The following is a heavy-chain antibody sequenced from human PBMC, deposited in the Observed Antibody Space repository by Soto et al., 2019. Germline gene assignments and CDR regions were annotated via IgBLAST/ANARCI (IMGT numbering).Heavy chain of an antibody. D-gene: IGHD2-21*02. CDR3: ASWGQIVVVTATRTGGMDV. CDR1: GGTFSSYA. Sequence: QVQLVQSGAEVKKPGSSVKVSCKASGGTFSSYAISWVRQAPGQGLEWMGGMIPIFGTANYAEKFEGRVTITADESTSTAYMELSSLRSEDTAVYYCASWGQIVVVTATRTGGMDVWGQGTTVTVSS. V-gene: IGHV1-69*01. J-gene: IGHJ6*01. CDR2: MIPIFGTA.